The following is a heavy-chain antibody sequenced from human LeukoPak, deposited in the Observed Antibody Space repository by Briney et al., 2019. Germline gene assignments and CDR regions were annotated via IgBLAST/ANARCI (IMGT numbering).Heavy chain of an antibody. CDR1: GFTFRSYG. CDR2: TWYNGTNL. D-gene: IGHD3-22*01. CDR3: AREDYDSSGYYYDPHYFDY. Sequence: GMTLRLSCAASGFTFRSYGMHWVRQAPGKGLKWVADTWYNGTNLAHADSLKGRFTIARDNSKNTLYLQMNSRRAEDTAVYYCAREDYDSSGYYYDPHYFDYWGEGTLVTV. J-gene: IGHJ4*02. V-gene: IGHV3-33*01.